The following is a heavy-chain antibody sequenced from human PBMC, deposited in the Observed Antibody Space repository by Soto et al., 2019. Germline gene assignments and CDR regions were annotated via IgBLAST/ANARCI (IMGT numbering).Heavy chain of an antibody. V-gene: IGHV4-39*01. J-gene: IGHJ6*01. CDR3: ARCGITGTTYYYYGMDV. Sequence: SETLSLTCTVSGGSISSSSYYWGWIRQPPGKGLEWIGSIYYSGSTYYNPSLKSRVTISVDTSKNQFSLKLSSVTAADTAVYYCARCGITGTTYYYYGMDVWGQGTTVTVS. D-gene: IGHD1-7*01. CDR1: GGSISSSSYY. CDR2: IYYSGST.